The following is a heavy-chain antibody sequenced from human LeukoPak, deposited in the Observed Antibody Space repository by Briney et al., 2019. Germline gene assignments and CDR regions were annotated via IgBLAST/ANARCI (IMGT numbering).Heavy chain of an antibody. D-gene: IGHD2-8*01. CDR1: GFNFDDYA. V-gene: IGHV3-9*01. CDR3: AKDRCSNGIGCYYYYMDV. CDR2: ISWNSSSI. Sequence: GGSPRLSCAASGFNFDDYAMHWVRHAPGKGLEWVSSISWNSSSIGYADSVKGRFRISRDSSKNILYLQMNSLRAEDTAVYYCAKDRCSNGIGCYYYYMDVWGKGTTVTISS. J-gene: IGHJ6*03.